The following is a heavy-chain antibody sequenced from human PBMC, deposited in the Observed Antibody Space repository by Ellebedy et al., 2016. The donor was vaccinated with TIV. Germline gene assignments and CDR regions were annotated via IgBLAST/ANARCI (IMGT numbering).Heavy chain of an antibody. CDR3: ASSDSYGFDQ. J-gene: IGHJ4*02. D-gene: IGHD5-18*01. CDR2: IKPDGSEQ. Sequence: GGSLRLXCTTSGFTFRRYTIHWVRQAPGKGLEWVAHIKPDGSEQYYVDSVKGRFTISRDNAKNSLFLQMNSLRAEDTAVFYCASSDSYGFDQWGQGTLVTVSS. CDR1: GFTFRRYT. V-gene: IGHV3-7*01.